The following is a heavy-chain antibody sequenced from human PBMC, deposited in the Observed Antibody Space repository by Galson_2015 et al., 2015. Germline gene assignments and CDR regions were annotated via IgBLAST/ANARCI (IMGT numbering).Heavy chain of an antibody. V-gene: IGHV4-59*01. J-gene: IGHJ6*02. D-gene: IGHD3-10*01. CDR3: ARVSSDGSRSSFCGVDI. CDR2: INYSGYT. CDR1: GDSISTTF. Sequence: SETLSLTCIVSGDSISTTFWTWIRQAPGKGLEFIGYINYSGYTDYNPSLKSRITISVDTSRNQFTLNLRSVTAADTAVYFCARVSSDGSRSSFCGVDIWGQGTTVTVSS.